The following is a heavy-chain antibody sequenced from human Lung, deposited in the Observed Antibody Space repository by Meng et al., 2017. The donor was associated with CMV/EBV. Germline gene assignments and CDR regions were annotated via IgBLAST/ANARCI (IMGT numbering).Heavy chain of an antibody. CDR1: GGSISSSNW. D-gene: IGHD6-19*01. Sequence: QGQLQGAGPGLVRPSGTLSPTCAVSGGSISSSNWWSWVRKPPGKGLEWIGEIYHSGSTNYNPSLKSRVTISVDKSKNQFSLKLSSVTAADTAVYYCASFPPPGKQWMVTDYWGQGTLVTVSS. J-gene: IGHJ4*02. CDR2: IYHSGST. V-gene: IGHV4-4*02. CDR3: ASFPPPGKQWMVTDY.